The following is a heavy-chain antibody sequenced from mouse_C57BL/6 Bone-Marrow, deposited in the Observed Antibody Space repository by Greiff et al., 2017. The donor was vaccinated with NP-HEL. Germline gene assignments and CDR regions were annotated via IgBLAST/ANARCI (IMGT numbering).Heavy chain of an antibody. D-gene: IGHD3-2*02. CDR2: IDPETGGT. CDR3: TRGQLRKFAY. Sequence: VQLQQSGAELVRPGASVTLSCKASGYTFTDYEMHWVKQTPVHGLEWIGAIDPETGGTAYNQKFTGKAILTADKSSSTAYMELRSLTSEDSAVYYCTRGQLRKFAYWGQGTLGTVSA. V-gene: IGHV1-15*01. J-gene: IGHJ3*01. CDR1: GYTFTDYE.